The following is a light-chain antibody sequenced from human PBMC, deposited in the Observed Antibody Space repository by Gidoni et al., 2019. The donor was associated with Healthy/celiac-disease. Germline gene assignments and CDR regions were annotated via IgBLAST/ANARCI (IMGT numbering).Light chain of an antibody. CDR3: QQRSNWHFT. J-gene: IGKJ3*01. CDR2: DAS. V-gene: IGKV3-11*01. CDR1: QSVSSY. Sequence: EIVLTQSPATLSLSPGERATLSCRASQSVSSYLAWYQQKPGQAPRLLIYDASNRATGIPARFSGSGSGTDFTLTISSLEPEDFAVYYCQQRSNWHFTFXPXTKVDIK.